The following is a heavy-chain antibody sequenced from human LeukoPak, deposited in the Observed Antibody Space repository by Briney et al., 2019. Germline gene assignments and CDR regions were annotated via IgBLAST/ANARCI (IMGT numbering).Heavy chain of an antibody. CDR2: IYPGDSDT. CDR3: ARIATAGTSGAEYFHH. J-gene: IGHJ1*01. D-gene: IGHD1-1*01. CDR1: GYSFTSYW. Sequence: GESLKISCKGSGYSFTSYWIGWVRQMPGKGLEWMWIIYPGDSDTRYSPSFQGQVTISADKSISTAYLQWSSLKASDTAMYFCARIATAGTSGAEYFHHWGQGTLVTVSS. V-gene: IGHV5-51*01.